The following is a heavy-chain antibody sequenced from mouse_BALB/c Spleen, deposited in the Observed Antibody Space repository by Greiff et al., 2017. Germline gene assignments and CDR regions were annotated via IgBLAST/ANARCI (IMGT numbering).Heavy chain of an antibody. Sequence: EVHLVESGGGLVKPGGSLKLSCAASGFAFSSYDMSWVRQTPEKRLEWVAYISSGGGSTYYPDTVKGRFTISRDNAKNTLYLQMSSLKSEDTAMYYCARQDYYGSFPFAYWGQGTLVTVSA. V-gene: IGHV5-12-1*01. J-gene: IGHJ3*01. CDR1: GFAFSSYD. D-gene: IGHD1-1*01. CDR3: ARQDYYGSFPFAY. CDR2: ISSGGGST.